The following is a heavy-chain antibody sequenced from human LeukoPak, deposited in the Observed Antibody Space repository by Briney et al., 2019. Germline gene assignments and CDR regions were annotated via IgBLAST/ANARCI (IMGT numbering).Heavy chain of an antibody. J-gene: IGHJ4*02. V-gene: IGHV3-23*01. CDR1: GFTFSSYA. CDR2: ISGSGGST. CDR3: ARTPWGYYYESSGSELRVY. D-gene: IGHD3-22*01. Sequence: PGGSLRLSCAASGFTFSSYAMGWVRQAPGKGLEWVSAISGSGGSTYYADSVKGRFTISRDTYKTSLYLHISSLRAEDTAVYYWARTPWGYYYESSGSELRVYWGQGTLVTVSS.